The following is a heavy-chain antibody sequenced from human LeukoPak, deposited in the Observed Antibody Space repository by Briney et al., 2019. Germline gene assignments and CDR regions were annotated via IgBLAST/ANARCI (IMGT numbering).Heavy chain of an antibody. CDR3: ARNPLPDYYYYGMDV. CDR2: IWYDGSNK. D-gene: IGHD1-26*01. CDR1: GFTFSSYG. Sequence: GGSLRLSCAASGFTFSSYGMHWVRQAPGKGLEWVAVIWYDGSNKYYADSVKGRFTISRDNSKNTLYLQMNSLRAGDTAVYYCARNPLPDYYYYGMDVWGQGTTVTVSS. V-gene: IGHV3-33*01. J-gene: IGHJ6*02.